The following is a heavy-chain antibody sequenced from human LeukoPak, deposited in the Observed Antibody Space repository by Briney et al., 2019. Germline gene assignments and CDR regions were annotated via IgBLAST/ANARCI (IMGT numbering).Heavy chain of an antibody. CDR3: ARAVCSSTSCSVDY. CDR2: INWNGGST. V-gene: IGHV3-20*01. D-gene: IGHD2-2*01. CDR1: GFTFDDYG. Sequence: GGPLRLSCAASGFTFDDYGMSWVRQAPGKGLEWVSGINWNGGSTGYADSVKGRFTISRDNAKNSLYLQMNSLRAEDTALYHCARAVCSSTSCSVDYWGQGTLVTVSS. J-gene: IGHJ4*02.